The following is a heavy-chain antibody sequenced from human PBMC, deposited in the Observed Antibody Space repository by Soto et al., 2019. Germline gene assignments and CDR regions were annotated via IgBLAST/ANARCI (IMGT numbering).Heavy chain of an antibody. V-gene: IGHV3-21*01. CDR1: GFTFSSYV. D-gene: IGHD3-16*01. CDR3: ASPKGGAFDV. J-gene: IGHJ3*01. Sequence: GGSLRLSCVASGFTFSSYVMNWVRQTPGKGLEWVASISGSSGHILYADSVKGRFTISRGNAGNSLFLQMNSLRAEDAGLYYCASPKGGAFDVWGQGTMVTVSS. CDR2: ISGSSGHI.